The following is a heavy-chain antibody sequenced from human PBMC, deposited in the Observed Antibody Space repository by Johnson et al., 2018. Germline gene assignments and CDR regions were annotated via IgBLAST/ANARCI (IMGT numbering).Heavy chain of an antibody. CDR1: GYTFSNYY. D-gene: IGHD1-7*01. CDR2: IIPVGGST. J-gene: IGHJ3*02. CDR3: AKDRNRGNWNYNALDI. V-gene: IGHV1-46*01. Sequence: VQLLETGAEVKKPGASVKVSCSASGYTFSNYYIHWVRQAPGQGLEWMAIIIPVGGSTRYAQKFQGRVTVTRDTSTSTGYMELSSLRSDDTAVYFCAKDRNRGNWNYNALDISGQGTVVTVSS.